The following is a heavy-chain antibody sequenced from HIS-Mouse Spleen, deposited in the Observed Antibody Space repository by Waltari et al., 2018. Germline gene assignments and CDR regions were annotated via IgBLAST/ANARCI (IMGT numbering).Heavy chain of an antibody. CDR2: IYYSGST. V-gene: IGHV4-39*07. Sequence: QLQLQESGPGLVKPSETLSLTCTVSGGSISSSSYYWGWIRPPPGKGLEWIGSIYYSGSTYSNPPLKSRITTSGDTSKTQFALKLSSLTAADTAVYYCAREIPYSSSWYDWYFDLWGRGTLVTVSS. D-gene: IGHD6-13*01. CDR1: GGSISSSSYY. J-gene: IGHJ2*01. CDR3: AREIPYSSSWYDWYFDL.